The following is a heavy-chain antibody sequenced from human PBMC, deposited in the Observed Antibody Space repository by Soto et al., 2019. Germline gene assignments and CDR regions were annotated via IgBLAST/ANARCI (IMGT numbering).Heavy chain of an antibody. CDR2: ISAYNGNT. CDR1: GYTFTSYG. D-gene: IGHD3-10*01. CDR3: ARGLRNVLLWFGELSGIDY. V-gene: IGHV1-18*01. J-gene: IGHJ4*02. Sequence: ASVKVSCKASGYTFTSYGISWVRQAPGQGLEWMGWISAYNGNTNYAQKLQGRVTMTTDTSTSTAYMELRSLRSDDTAVYYCARGLRNVLLWFGELSGIDYWGQGTLVTVSS.